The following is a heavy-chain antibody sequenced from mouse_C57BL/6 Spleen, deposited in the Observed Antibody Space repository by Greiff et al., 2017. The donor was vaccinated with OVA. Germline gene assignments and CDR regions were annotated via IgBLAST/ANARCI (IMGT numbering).Heavy chain of an antibody. CDR2: IDPSDSYT. V-gene: IGHV1-69*01. CDR3: ARRGYGTGSYAMDY. CDR1: GYTFTSYW. Sequence: QVQLQQPGAELVMPGASVKLSCKASGYTFTSYWMHWVKQRPGQGLEWIGEIDPSDSYTNYNQTFKGKSTLTVDKSSSTAYMQLSSLTSEDSAVYYDARRGYGTGSYAMDYWGQGTSVTVSS. D-gene: IGHD2-10*02. J-gene: IGHJ4*01.